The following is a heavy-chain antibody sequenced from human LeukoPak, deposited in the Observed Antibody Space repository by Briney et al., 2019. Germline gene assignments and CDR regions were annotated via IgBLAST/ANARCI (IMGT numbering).Heavy chain of an antibody. Sequence: PSATLSLTCTVSGGSISSSYWSWIRQPPGKGLEWIGNIYYSGSTNYNPSLKSRVTISVDTSKNQFSLRLSSVTAADTAVYYCARDDYGDFFFDSWGQGTLVTVSS. V-gene: IGHV4-59*01. CDR3: ARDDYGDFFFDS. CDR2: IYYSGST. D-gene: IGHD4-17*01. CDR1: GGSISSSY. J-gene: IGHJ4*02.